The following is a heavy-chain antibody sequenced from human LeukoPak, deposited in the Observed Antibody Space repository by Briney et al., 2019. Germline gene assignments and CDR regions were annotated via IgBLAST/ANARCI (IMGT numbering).Heavy chain of an antibody. CDR2: INHGGSI. V-gene: IGHV4-34*01. Sequence: PSETLSLTCAVYGGSFSGYYWSWIRQPPGKGLEWIGEINHGGSINYNPSLKSRVTISVDTSKNQFSLKLSSVTAADTAVYYCARRNIRGVNFDYWGQGTLVTVSS. J-gene: IGHJ4*02. D-gene: IGHD3-10*01. CDR1: GGSFSGYY. CDR3: ARRNIRGVNFDY.